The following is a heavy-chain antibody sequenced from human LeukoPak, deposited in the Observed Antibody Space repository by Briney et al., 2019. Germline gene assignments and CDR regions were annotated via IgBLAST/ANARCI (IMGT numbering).Heavy chain of an antibody. CDR3: ARRGDGYIAN. D-gene: IGHD5-24*01. V-gene: IGHV1-46*03. Sequence: ASVNVSCKASGYTFTNYYIHWVRQAPGQGLEWMGIINPCGGSTTYAQKFQGRVIMTRDTSTNTVDMELSSLRSEDTAVYYCARRGDGYIANWGQGTLVTVSS. J-gene: IGHJ4*02. CDR2: INPCGGST. CDR1: GYTFTNYY.